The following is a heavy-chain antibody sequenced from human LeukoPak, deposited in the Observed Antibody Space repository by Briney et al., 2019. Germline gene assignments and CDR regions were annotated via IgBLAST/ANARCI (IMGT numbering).Heavy chain of an antibody. CDR2: ISGSGGST. Sequence: GGSLRLSCAASGFTFSSYAMSWVRQAPGKGLEWVSTISGSGGSTSYADSVKGRFTISRDNSKSTLYLQMNSLRAEDTAVYYCAKDGYYYHSSGYYYYLDYWGQGTLVTVSS. D-gene: IGHD3-22*01. CDR1: GFTFSSYA. V-gene: IGHV3-23*01. CDR3: AKDGYYYHSSGYYYYLDY. J-gene: IGHJ4*02.